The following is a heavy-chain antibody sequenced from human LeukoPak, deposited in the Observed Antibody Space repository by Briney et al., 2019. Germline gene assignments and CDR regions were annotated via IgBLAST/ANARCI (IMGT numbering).Heavy chain of an antibody. CDR1: GGSLHSFY. J-gene: IGHJ6*03. CDR2: IDHIGRT. V-gene: IGHV4-34*01. CDR3: ARPVDCSSTICTGPMDV. D-gene: IGHD2-2*01. Sequence: SETLSLTCAVYGGSLHSFYWTWVRQFPGRGLDWIGEIDHIGRTKYNPSLKSRLTISIDRSKNQFSLRLASVTAADTAVYYCARPVDCSSTICTGPMDVWGRGTTVIVSS.